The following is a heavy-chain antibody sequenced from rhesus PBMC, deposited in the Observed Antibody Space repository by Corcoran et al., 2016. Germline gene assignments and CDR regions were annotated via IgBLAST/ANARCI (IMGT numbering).Heavy chain of an antibody. D-gene: IGHD1-14*01. J-gene: IGHJ3*01. CDR3: ASDLERGF. CDR2: VYGSGIST. CDR1: GCSLSSSY. V-gene: IGHV4-169*02. Sequence: QLQLQESGPGLVTPSETLSVTCAVSGCSLSSSYWRWIRTAPGKGLEWIGYVYGSGISTNYNPARKSRVTLSVDTSKNQLSLKLSSGTAADTAVYYCASDLERGFWGQGLRVTVSA.